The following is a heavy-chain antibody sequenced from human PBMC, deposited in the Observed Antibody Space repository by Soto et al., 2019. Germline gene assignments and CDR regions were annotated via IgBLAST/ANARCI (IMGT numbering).Heavy chain of an antibody. J-gene: IGHJ3*02. D-gene: IGHD6-13*01. CDR3: SRSRGIAAAGDSFDI. CDR1: GFTFSSYW. V-gene: IGHV3-7*01. CDR2: IKQDGSEK. Sequence: GGSLRLSCAASGFTFSSYWMSWVRQAPGQGLEWVANIKQDGSEKYYVDSVKGRFTISRDNGKNSLYLQMNSLRAEDTAVYYCSRSRGIAAAGDSFDIWGQGTMVTVSS.